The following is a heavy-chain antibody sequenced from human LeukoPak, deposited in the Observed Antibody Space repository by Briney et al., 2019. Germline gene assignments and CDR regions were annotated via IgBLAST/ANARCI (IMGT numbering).Heavy chain of an antibody. J-gene: IGHJ6*02. CDR3: ARLTAVAGTVYYYGMDV. V-gene: IGHV5-51*01. Sequence: GESLKISCKGSGYSFTSYWIGWVRPMPGKGLEWMGIIYPGDSDTRYSPSFQGQVTISADKSISTAYLHWSSLKASDTAMYYCARLTAVAGTVYYYGMDVWGQGTTVTVSS. CDR1: GYSFTSYW. D-gene: IGHD6-19*01. CDR2: IYPGDSDT.